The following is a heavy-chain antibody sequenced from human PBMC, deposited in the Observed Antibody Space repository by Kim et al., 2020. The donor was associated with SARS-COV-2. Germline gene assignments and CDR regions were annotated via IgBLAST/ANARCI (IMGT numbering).Heavy chain of an antibody. J-gene: IGHJ3*02. D-gene: IGHD6-25*01. V-gene: IGHV4-34*01. CDR2: INHSGST. Sequence: SETLSLTCAVYGGSFSGYYWSWIRQPPGKGLEWIGEINHSGSTNYNPSLKSRVTISVDTSKNQFSLKLSSVTAADTAVYYCARGPYPNPAHAFDIWGQGTMVTVSS. CDR1: GGSFSGYY. CDR3: ARGPYPNPAHAFDI.